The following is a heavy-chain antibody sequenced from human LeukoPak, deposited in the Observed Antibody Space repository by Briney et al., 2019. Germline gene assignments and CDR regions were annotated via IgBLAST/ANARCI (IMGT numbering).Heavy chain of an antibody. Sequence: SETLSLTCIVSGYSISSGYYWGWIRQPPGKGLEWIGSIYHTDATFFNPSLKSRVTLLVDKSKNQFSLKLSSVTAADTAMYYCAREGVEAAAIGYWGQGTLVTVSS. D-gene: IGHD6-13*01. J-gene: IGHJ4*02. CDR3: AREGVEAAAIGY. CDR1: GYSISSGYY. CDR2: IYHTDAT. V-gene: IGHV4-38-2*02.